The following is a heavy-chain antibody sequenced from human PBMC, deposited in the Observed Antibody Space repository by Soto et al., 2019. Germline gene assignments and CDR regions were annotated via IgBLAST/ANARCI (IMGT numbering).Heavy chain of an antibody. CDR1: GGSISSSSYY. D-gene: IGHD2-15*01. Sequence: SETLSLTCTVSGGSISSSSYYWGWIRQPPGKGLEWIGSIYYSGSTYYNPSLKSRVTISVDTSKNQFSLKLSSVTAADTAVYYCVRFVLSRSCSGGSFYSGSYYYYYYMDVWGKGTTVTVSS. J-gene: IGHJ6*03. CDR2: IYYSGST. CDR3: VRFVLSRSCSGGSFYSGSYYYYYYMDV. V-gene: IGHV4-39*01.